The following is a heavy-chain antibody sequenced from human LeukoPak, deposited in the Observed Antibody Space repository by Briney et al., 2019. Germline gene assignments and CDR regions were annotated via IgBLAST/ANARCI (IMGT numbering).Heavy chain of an antibody. CDR1: GGSISSYY. CDR3: VREGTPGYYGSGSYFPFDY. D-gene: IGHD3-10*01. V-gene: IGHV4-59*01. Sequence: PSKTLSLTCTVSGGSISSYYWSWIRQPPGKGLEWIGYIYYSGSTNYNPSLKSRVTISVDTSKNQFSLKLSSVTAADTAVYYCVREGTPGYYGSGSYFPFDYWGQGTLVTVSS. CDR2: IYYSGST. J-gene: IGHJ4*02.